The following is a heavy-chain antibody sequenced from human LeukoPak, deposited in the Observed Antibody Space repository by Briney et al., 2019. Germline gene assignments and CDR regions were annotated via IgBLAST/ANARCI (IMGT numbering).Heavy chain of an antibody. CDR2: VYYTGST. J-gene: IGHJ4*02. Sequence: SETLSLTCSVSSGFITAYYWSWIRQPPGKGLEWIGYVYYTGSTEYNPSLRSRVTISLEMSTHQFSLNLTSVTAADTAVYYCATNTGTVFDYWGQGALVTVSS. D-gene: IGHD7-27*01. V-gene: IGHV4-59*01. CDR3: ATNTGTVFDY. CDR1: SGFITAYY.